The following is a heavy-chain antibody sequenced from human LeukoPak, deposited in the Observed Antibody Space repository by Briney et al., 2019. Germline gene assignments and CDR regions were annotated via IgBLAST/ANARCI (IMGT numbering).Heavy chain of an antibody. CDR2: ISAYNGNT. CDR1: GYTFTSYG. J-gene: IGHJ6*04. CDR3: ARTLYCSSTSCPRGNYYYYGMDV. V-gene: IGHV1-18*04. Sequence: ASVKVSCKASGYTFTSYGISWVRQAPGQGLEWMGWISAYNGNTNYAQKLQGRVTMTTDTSTSTAYMELRSLRSDDTAVYYCARTLYCSSTSCPRGNYYYYGMDVWGKGTTVTVSS. D-gene: IGHD2-2*01.